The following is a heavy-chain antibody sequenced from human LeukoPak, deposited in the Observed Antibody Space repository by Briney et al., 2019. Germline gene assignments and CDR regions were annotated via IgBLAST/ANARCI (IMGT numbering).Heavy chain of an antibody. CDR2: ISAYNGNT. D-gene: IGHD3-10*01. J-gene: IGHJ4*02. CDR3: ARVAYYSPVHAFDY. Sequence: AAVKVSCKASGYTFTSYGISWVRQAPGQGLEWMGWISAYNGNTNYAQKLEGRVTMTTDTSTSTAYMELRSLRSDDTAVYYCARVAYYSPVHAFDYWGQGTLVTVSS. CDR1: GYTFTSYG. V-gene: IGHV1-18*01.